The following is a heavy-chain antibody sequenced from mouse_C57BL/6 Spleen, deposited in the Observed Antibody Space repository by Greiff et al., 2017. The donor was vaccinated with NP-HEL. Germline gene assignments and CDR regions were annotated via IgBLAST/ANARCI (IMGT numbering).Heavy chain of an antibody. CDR1: GFNIKNTY. J-gene: IGHJ2*01. Sequence: EVQLQQSVAELVRPGASVKLSCTASGFNIKNTYMHWVKQRPEQGLEWIGRIDPANGNTKYAPKFQGTATITADPSSNTAYLQLSSLTSEDTAIYYFAREVLRSLYYFDYWGQGTTLTVSS. CDR3: AREVLRSLYYFDY. D-gene: IGHD1-1*01. CDR2: IDPANGNT. V-gene: IGHV14-3*01.